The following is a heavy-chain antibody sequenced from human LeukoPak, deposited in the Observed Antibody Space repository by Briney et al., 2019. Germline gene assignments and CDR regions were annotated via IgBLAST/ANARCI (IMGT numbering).Heavy chain of an antibody. CDR3: ARVGHFDLLFPPDY. V-gene: IGHV3-48*04. D-gene: IGHD3-9*01. Sequence: GGSLRLSCAASGFTFSSYSMNWVRQAPGKGLEWVSYISSSSSTIYYADSVKGRFTISRDNAKNSLYLQMNSLRAEDTAVYYCARVGHFDLLFPPDYWGQGTLVTVPS. CDR1: GFTFSSYS. J-gene: IGHJ4*02. CDR2: ISSSSSTI.